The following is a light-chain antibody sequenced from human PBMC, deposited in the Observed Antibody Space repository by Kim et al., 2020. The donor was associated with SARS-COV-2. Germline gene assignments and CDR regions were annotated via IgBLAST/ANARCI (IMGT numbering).Light chain of an antibody. J-gene: IGLJ2*01. CDR2: DVS. Sequence: GQSFTISCTGTSSDVGAYTYVSWYQQHRGKAPKLMIYDVSNRPSGVSNRFSGSKSGHTASLTISGLQAEDEADYHCSSYTSSSTVVFGGGTQLTVL. CDR3: SSYTSSSTVV. CDR1: SSDVGAYTY. V-gene: IGLV2-14*03.